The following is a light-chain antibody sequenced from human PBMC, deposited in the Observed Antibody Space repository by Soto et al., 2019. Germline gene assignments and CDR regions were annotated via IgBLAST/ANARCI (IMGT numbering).Light chain of an antibody. V-gene: IGKV3-20*01. Sequence: TVLTQSPGTLSLSPGERATLSCRASQSVSSSSLAWYQQRPGQAPRLLIYGTSNRATGIPDRFSGSGSGTDFTLTISRLEPEDFAVYYCQQYGSSGTFGQGTKVDIK. CDR3: QQYGSSGT. CDR2: GTS. CDR1: QSVSSSS. J-gene: IGKJ1*01.